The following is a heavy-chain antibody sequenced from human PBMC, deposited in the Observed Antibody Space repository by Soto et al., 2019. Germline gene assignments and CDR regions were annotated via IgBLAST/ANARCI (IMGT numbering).Heavy chain of an antibody. V-gene: IGHV4-59*11. CDR2: IYYSGST. D-gene: IGHD3-16*01. CDR3: ARGQNLGGSTFDI. Sequence: SETLSLTCTVSGGSIFSHYWGWIRQPPGKGLEYIGYIYYSGSTNYNPSLKSRVTISVDMSREQFPLKLTSVTAADTAVYYCARGQNLGGSTFDIWGQGTSVTVSS. CDR1: GGSIFSHY. J-gene: IGHJ3*02.